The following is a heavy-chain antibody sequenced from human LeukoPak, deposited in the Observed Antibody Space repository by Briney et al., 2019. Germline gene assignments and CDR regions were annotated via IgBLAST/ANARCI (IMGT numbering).Heavy chain of an antibody. Sequence: GGSLRLSCAASGFTFSSYAMHWVRQAPGKGLEWVAVISYDRSNKYYADSVKGRFTISRDNSKNTLYLQMNSLRAEDTAVYYCARLVTMIVINYFDYWGQGTLVTVSS. V-gene: IGHV3-30-3*01. CDR3: ARLVTMIVINYFDY. D-gene: IGHD3-22*01. CDR1: GFTFSSYA. J-gene: IGHJ4*02. CDR2: ISYDRSNK.